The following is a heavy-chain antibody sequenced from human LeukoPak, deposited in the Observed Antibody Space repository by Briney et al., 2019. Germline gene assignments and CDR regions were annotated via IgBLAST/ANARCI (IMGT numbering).Heavy chain of an antibody. J-gene: IGHJ4*02. D-gene: IGHD5-12*01. CDR1: GFAFNTFA. CDR3: AKDRGNSGYDLSDY. V-gene: IGHV3-23*01. CDR2: ISGSGGIT. Sequence: GGSLRLSCAASGFAFNTFAMSWVRQAPGKGLEWVSAISGSGGITYYADSVKGRFTISRDNSKNTLYLQMNTLGAADTAVYYCAKDRGNSGYDLSDYWGQGTLVTVSS.